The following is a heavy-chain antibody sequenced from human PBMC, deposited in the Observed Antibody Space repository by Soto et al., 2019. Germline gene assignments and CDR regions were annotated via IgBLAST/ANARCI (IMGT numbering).Heavy chain of an antibody. Sequence: QVQLQQWGAGLLKPSETLSLACAVYGGSFSAYHWSWIRQPPGKGLEWIGEINHSGSTKYNPSLKSRVTISVDTSKNQFSLKLSSVTAADTAVYYCARGMGAENTFYYYFGMDVWGQGTTVTASS. CDR2: INHSGST. J-gene: IGHJ6*02. CDR3: ARGMGAENTFYYYFGMDV. CDR1: GGSFSAYH. V-gene: IGHV4-34*01. D-gene: IGHD3-16*01.